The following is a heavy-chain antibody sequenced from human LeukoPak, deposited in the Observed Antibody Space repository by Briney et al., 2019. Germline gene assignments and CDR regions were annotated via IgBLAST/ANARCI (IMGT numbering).Heavy chain of an antibody. CDR1: GFTFSXYX. V-gene: IGHV3-7*04. CDR2: IKEAGSEK. CDR3: ARGGGMRSWYDFDY. D-gene: IGHD6-13*01. Sequence: GGXXRXXCAASGFTFSXYXXSXVXQAPGKXXXXXAXIKEAGSEKYYVDSVKGRFTISRDNDKNSVHLQMNNLRAEDTAVYYCARGGGMRSWYDFDYWGQGILVTVSS. J-gene: IGHJ4*02.